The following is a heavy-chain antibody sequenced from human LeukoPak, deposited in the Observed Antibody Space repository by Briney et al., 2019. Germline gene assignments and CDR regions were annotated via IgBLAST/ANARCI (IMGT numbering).Heavy chain of an antibody. Sequence: SVKVSCKASGGTFSSYAISWVRQAPGQGLEWMGRIIPILGIANYAQKFQGRVTITADKSTSTAYMELSSLRSEDTAVYYCARLVVVVPAAETRGYYYYGMDVWGQGTTVTVSS. CDR2: IIPILGIA. J-gene: IGHJ6*02. D-gene: IGHD2-2*01. CDR3: ARLVVVVPAAETRGYYYYGMDV. CDR1: GGTFSSYA. V-gene: IGHV1-69*04.